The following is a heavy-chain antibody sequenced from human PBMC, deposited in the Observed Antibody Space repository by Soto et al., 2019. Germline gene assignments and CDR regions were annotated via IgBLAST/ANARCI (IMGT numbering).Heavy chain of an antibody. CDR2: IYGDGST. Sequence: GGSLRLSCAASGFTVSSNYMSWVRQAPGKGLEWVSLIYGDGSTYYADSVKGRFTISRHNSKNTLHLQMNSLTTEDTAVFYCARGSSGYGYDAFDSWGQGTMVTVS. CDR3: ARGSSGYGYDAFDS. V-gene: IGHV3-53*04. J-gene: IGHJ3*02. D-gene: IGHD5-12*01. CDR1: GFTVSSNY.